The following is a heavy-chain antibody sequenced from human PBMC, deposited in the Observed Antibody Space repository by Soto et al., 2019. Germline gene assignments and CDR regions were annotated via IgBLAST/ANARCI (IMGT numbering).Heavy chain of an antibody. V-gene: IGHV1-69*06. Sequence: QVKLVQSGAEVQKPGSSVKVSCKASGGTFGNSAISWVRQDPGQGLEWMGGIIPVFGTANYAQKFQDRVTITADKSTNTAFMELSSLKSEDTAMYYCASSSGNNYGVGTNYYFDYWGQGTLVTVSS. CDR2: IIPVFGTA. CDR3: ASSSGNNYGVGTNYYFDY. J-gene: IGHJ4*02. D-gene: IGHD1-26*01. CDR1: GGTFGNSA.